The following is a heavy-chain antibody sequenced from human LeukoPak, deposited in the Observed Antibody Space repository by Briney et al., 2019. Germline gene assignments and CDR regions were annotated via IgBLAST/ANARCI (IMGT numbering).Heavy chain of an antibody. J-gene: IGHJ3*02. D-gene: IGHD3-10*01. V-gene: IGHV4-38-2*02. CDR1: GYSISSGYY. Sequence: SETLSLTCTVSGYSISSGYYWGWIRQPPGKGLEWIGSIYHSGSTYYNPSLKSRVTISVDTSKNQFSLKLSSVTAADTAVYYCARYYGSGSYYAPIDAFDIWGQGTMVTVSS. CDR2: IYHSGST. CDR3: ARYYGSGSYYAPIDAFDI.